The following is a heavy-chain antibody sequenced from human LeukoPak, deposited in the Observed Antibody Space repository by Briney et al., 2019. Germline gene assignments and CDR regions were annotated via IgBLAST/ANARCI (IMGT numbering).Heavy chain of an antibody. CDR3: ARHYQFDY. CDR1: GYSFTNFW. V-gene: IGHV5-51*01. Sequence: GESLKISCKGSGYSFTNFWIGWVRQMPGRGLEWMGIIYPGDSDTRYSPSFQGHVTISADRPISTTYLQWNSLKASDTAMYYCARHYQFDYWGQGTLVTVSP. D-gene: IGHD3-16*02. CDR2: IYPGDSDT. J-gene: IGHJ4*02.